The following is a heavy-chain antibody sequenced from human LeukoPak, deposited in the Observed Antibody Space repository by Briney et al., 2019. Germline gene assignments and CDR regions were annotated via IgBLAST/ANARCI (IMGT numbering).Heavy chain of an antibody. Sequence: ASVKVSCKASGYTFTSYYMHWVRQAPGQGLKWMGIINPSGGSTSYAQKFQGRVTMTRDTSTSTVYMELSSLRSEDTAVYYCARGSGPGWGYCSSTSCLYFDYWGQGTLVTVSS. CDR2: INPSGGST. CDR3: ARGSGPGWGYCSSTSCLYFDY. CDR1: GYTFTSYY. D-gene: IGHD2-2*01. J-gene: IGHJ4*02. V-gene: IGHV1-46*01.